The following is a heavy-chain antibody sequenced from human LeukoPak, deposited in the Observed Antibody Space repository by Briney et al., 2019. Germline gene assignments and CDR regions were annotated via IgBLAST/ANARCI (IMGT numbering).Heavy chain of an antibody. J-gene: IGHJ6*03. Sequence: GESLKLSCAASGFPFSGSAMHWVRQASGKGLEWVGRIRSKANSYSTPYAASLTGRFTISRDDSKNTAYLQMTSLTTEDSAVYYFTSRDCSSTSCYRDPTYYYYYMDVWGKGTTVTVSS. D-gene: IGHD2-2*01. CDR1: GFPFSGSA. CDR2: IRSKANSYST. CDR3: TSRDCSSTSCYRDPTYYYYYMDV. V-gene: IGHV3-73*01.